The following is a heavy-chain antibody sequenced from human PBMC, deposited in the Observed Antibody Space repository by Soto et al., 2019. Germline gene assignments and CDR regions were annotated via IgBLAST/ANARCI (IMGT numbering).Heavy chain of an antibody. CDR3: AKVGPYYYYGMDV. Sequence: GGSLRLSCAASGFTFDDYAMHWVRQAPGKGLEWVSGISRNSGSIGYADSVKGRFTISRDNAKNSLYLQMNSLRAEDTALYYCAKVGPYYYYGMDVWGQGTTVTVSS. J-gene: IGHJ6*02. CDR1: GFTFDDYA. V-gene: IGHV3-9*01. CDR2: ISRNSGSI.